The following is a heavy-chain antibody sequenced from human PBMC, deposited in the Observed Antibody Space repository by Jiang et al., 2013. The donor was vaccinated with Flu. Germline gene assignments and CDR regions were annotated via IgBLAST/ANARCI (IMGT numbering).Heavy chain of an antibody. CDR1: GFTFSSYG. Sequence: RLSCAASGFTFSSYGMHWVRQAPGKGLEWVAAIWYDGSNKYYADSVKGRFTISRDNSKNTLYLQMNSLRAEDTAVYYCAFDAFDIWGQGTMVTVSS. CDR2: IWYDGSNK. V-gene: IGHV3-33*01. J-gene: IGHJ3*02. CDR3: AFDAFDI.